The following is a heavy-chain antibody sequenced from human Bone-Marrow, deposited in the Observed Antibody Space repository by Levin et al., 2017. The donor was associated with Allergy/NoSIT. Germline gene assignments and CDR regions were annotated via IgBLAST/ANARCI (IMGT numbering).Heavy chain of an antibody. CDR3: TRLDDFGDYGIDA. CDR2: ISSGSDTI. D-gene: IGHD4-17*01. V-gene: IGHV3-48*02. CDR1: GFSFGTYS. J-gene: IGHJ4*02. Sequence: PGGSLRLSCAASGFSFGTYSMAWVRQAPVKGLEWISYISSGSDTIYYADSVRGRFTISRDNARTSLFLQMSSLRDDDTAVYYCTRLDDFGDYGIDAWGRGTLVSVSS.